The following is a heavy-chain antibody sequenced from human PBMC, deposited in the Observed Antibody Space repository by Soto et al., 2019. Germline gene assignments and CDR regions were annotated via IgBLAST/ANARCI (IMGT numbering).Heavy chain of an antibody. V-gene: IGHV3-30-3*01. J-gene: IGHJ4*02. Sequence: QVQLVESGGGVVQPGRSLRLSCAASGFTFSSYAMHWVRQAPGKGLEWVAVISYDGSNKYYADSVKGRFTISRDNSKNTRYLQMNSLRAEDTAVYYCARGVPAAISGIDYWGQGTLVTVSS. CDR2: ISYDGSNK. D-gene: IGHD2-2*01. CDR1: GFTFSSYA. CDR3: ARGVPAAISGIDY.